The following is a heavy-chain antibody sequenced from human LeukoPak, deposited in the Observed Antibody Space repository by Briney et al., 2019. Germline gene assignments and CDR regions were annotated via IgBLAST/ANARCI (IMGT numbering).Heavy chain of an antibody. Sequence: PSETLSLTCAVSGYSISSGYYWGWIRQRPGTGLEWIGILYHSGSTYYNSSLKSRVTISVDTSKNQFSLKLSSVTAADMAVYYCARDGSGWIGYFDYWGQGTLVTVSS. D-gene: IGHD6-19*01. J-gene: IGHJ4*02. V-gene: IGHV4-38-2*02. CDR2: LYHSGST. CDR3: ARDGSGWIGYFDY. CDR1: GYSISSGYY.